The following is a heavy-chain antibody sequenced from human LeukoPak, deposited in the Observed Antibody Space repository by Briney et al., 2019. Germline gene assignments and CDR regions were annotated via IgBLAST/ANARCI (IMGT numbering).Heavy chain of an antibody. V-gene: IGHV4-39*07. Sequence: TSETLSLTCTVSGGSISSSSYYWGWIRQPPGKGLEWIGSIYHSGSTYYNPSLKSRVTISVDTSKNQFSLKLSSVTAADTAVYYCARDVSSSYLSRFDPWGQGTLVTVSS. CDR2: IYHSGST. CDR3: ARDVSSSYLSRFDP. D-gene: IGHD6-13*01. J-gene: IGHJ5*02. CDR1: GGSISSSSYY.